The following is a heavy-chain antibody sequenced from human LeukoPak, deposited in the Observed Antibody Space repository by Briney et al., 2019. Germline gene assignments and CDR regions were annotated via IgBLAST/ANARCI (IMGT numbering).Heavy chain of an antibody. CDR2: IYPGDSDT. CDR3: ARGATIAWFDP. D-gene: IGHD1-26*01. J-gene: IGHJ5*02. V-gene: IGHV5-51*01. CDR1: GHSFTSYW. Sequence: GESLEISCKGSGHSFTSYWIGWVRQMPGKGLEWMGSIYPGDSDTRYSPSFQGQVTISADKSISTAYLQWSSLKASDTAMYYCARGATIAWFDPWGQGTLVTVSS.